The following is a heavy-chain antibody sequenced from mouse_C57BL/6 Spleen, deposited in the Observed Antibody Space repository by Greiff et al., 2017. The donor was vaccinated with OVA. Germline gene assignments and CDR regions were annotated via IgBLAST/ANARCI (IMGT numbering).Heavy chain of an antibody. J-gene: IGHJ2*01. D-gene: IGHD2-3*01. CDR2: INYDGSST. V-gene: IGHV5-16*01. Sequence: EVKLMESEGGLVQPGSSMKLSCTASGFTFSDYYMAWVRQVPEKGLEWVANINYDGSSTYYLDSLKSRFIISRDNAKNILYLQMSSLKSEDTATYYCARDPDGYYFDYWGQGTTLTVSS. CDR3: ARDPDGYYFDY. CDR1: GFTFSDYY.